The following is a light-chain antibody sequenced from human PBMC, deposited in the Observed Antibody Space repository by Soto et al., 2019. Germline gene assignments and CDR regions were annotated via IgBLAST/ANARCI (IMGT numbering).Light chain of an antibody. V-gene: IGKV3-11*01. CDR3: QHRGNWPRT. CDR1: QSVTTY. Sequence: IVLTQSPATLSLSPGERATLSCRASQSVTTYLSWYQQKPGQAPRLLIYDASNRATDIPARFSGSGSGTDFTLTITSLEPEDFAVYYCQHRGNWPRTFGQGTKLEIK. CDR2: DAS. J-gene: IGKJ2*01.